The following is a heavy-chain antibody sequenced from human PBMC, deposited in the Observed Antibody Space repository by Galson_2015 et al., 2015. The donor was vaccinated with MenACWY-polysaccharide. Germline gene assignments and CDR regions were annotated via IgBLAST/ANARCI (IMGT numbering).Heavy chain of an antibody. CDR1: GFTLSCDW. D-gene: IGHD1-1*01. CDR3: VRMEVSDAFDL. V-gene: IGHV3-74*01. J-gene: IGHJ3*01. CDR2: INSDGSRT. Sequence: SLRLSCAASGFTLSCDWIWMHWVRQGPGKGLVWVSRINSDGSRTNYADSVKGRFTISRDNAKNMLYLQMNSLRAEDTAVYYCVRMEVSDAFDLWGQGTMVTVSS.